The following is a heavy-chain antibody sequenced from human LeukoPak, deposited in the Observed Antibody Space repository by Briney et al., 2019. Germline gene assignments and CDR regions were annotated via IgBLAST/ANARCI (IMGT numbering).Heavy chain of an antibody. CDR2: INPSGGST. V-gene: IGHV1-46*01. Sequence: ASVKVSCKASGYTFTSYYMHWVRQAPGQGLEWMGIINPSGGSTSYAQKFQGRVTMTRDMSTSTVYMELSSLRSEDTAVYYCAGGYSSGWYLVGSWFDPWGQGTLVTVSS. CDR3: AGGYSSGWYLVGSWFDP. D-gene: IGHD6-19*01. CDR1: GYTFTSYY. J-gene: IGHJ5*02.